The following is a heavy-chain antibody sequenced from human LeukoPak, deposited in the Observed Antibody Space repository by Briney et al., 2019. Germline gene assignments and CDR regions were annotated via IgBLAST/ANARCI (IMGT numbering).Heavy chain of an antibody. V-gene: IGHV4-39*01. CDR1: GGSISSSSYY. Sequence: TSETLSLTCTVSGGSISSSSYYWGWIRQPPGKGLEWIGSIYYSGSTYYNPSLKSRVTISVDTSKNQFSLKLSSVTAADTAVYYCARLGGGASDYWGQGTLVTVSS. J-gene: IGHJ4*02. D-gene: IGHD2-21*01. CDR3: ARLGGGASDY. CDR2: IYYSGST.